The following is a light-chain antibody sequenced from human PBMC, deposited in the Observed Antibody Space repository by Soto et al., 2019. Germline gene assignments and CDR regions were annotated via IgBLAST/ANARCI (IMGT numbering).Light chain of an antibody. J-gene: IGLJ3*02. CDR3: LLSYSVTRPWV. V-gene: IGLV7-46*01. CDR1: TGAVTSGHF. Sequence: QAVVTQEPSLTVSPRGTVTLTCVYSTGAVTSGHFPYWFQQKPGQAPRTLIYDTSNKHSWTPARFSGSLLGGKAALTLSGAQPEDEAEYYCLLSYSVTRPWVFGGGTKVTVL. CDR2: DTS.